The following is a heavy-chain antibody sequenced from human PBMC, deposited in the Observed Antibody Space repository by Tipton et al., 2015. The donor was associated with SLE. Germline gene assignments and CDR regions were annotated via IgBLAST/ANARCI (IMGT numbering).Heavy chain of an antibody. CDR1: GGFISSYY. V-gene: IGHV4-59*12. CDR3: ATYYFGSGSLSPPVYHGMDV. Sequence: TLSLTCTVSGGFISSYYWSWIRQAPGKGLEWVGRMHYSGITIYNPSLKSRVTISLDTSKNQLSLKVTSVTAADTAVYYCATYYFGSGSLSPPVYHGMDVWGQGTTVTVSS. D-gene: IGHD3-10*01. CDR2: MHYSGIT. J-gene: IGHJ6*02.